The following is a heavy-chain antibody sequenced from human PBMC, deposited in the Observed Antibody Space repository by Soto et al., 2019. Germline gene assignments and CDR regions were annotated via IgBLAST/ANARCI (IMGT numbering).Heavy chain of an antibody. D-gene: IGHD3-10*01. V-gene: IGHV4-31*03. CDR1: GASISGSASY. Sequence: QVRLQESGPGLVKPSETLSLTCTVSGASISGSASYWTWIRQHPGKGLEWIGNIYYSGSTYYNPSLKSRVTMSLDTSASHFSLTLTSVTAADTAVYFCARDQGRYYYSGTYNWFDPWGQGTLVTVSS. J-gene: IGHJ5*02. CDR3: ARDQGRYYYSGTYNWFDP. CDR2: IYYSGST.